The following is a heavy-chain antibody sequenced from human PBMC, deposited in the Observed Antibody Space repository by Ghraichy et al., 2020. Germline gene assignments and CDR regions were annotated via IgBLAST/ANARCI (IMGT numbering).Heavy chain of an antibody. J-gene: IGHJ6*02. CDR2: VYYTGST. D-gene: IGHD3-3*01. CDR1: GGSISSTSYY. V-gene: IGHV4-39*07. CDR3: ARDLSRYDFWSGYYRADYYYYGMDV. Sequence: SQTLSLTCTVSGGSISSTSYYWSWIRQPPGKGLEWIGSVYYTGSTHYNPSLKSRVTISVDTSKKQFSLKLSSVTAADTAVYYCARDLSRYDFWSGYYRADYYYYGMDVGGQGTTVTVSS.